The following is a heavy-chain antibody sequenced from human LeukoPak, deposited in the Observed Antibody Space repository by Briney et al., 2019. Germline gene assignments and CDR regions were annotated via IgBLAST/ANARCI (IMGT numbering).Heavy chain of an antibody. CDR1: GFPFNMFA. J-gene: IGHJ4*02. D-gene: IGHD2-8*01. CDR3: AKEQRIRHCSEGVCMEGYYFDY. V-gene: IGHV3-23*01. Sequence: PGGSLRLSCTGSGFPFNMFAMNWVRQAPGQGLEWVSGLSRGGETTNYADSVKGRFTVPRDTSKNMVFLQMNDLRPEDTAVYYCAKEQRIRHCSEGVCMEGYYFDYWGQGSLVTVSS. CDR2: LSRGGETT.